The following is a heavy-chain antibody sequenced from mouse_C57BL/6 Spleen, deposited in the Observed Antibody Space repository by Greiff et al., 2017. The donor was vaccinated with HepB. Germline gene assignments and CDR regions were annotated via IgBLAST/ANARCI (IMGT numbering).Heavy chain of an antibody. D-gene: IGHD1-1*01. V-gene: IGHV1-82*01. J-gene: IGHJ2*01. CDR1: GYAFSSSW. CDR3: ARVLYYGSFDY. CDR2: IYPGDGDT. Sequence: QVQLQQSGPDLVKPGASVKISCKASGYAFSSSWMNWVKQRPGKGLEWIGRIYPGDGDTNYNGKFKGKATLTADKSSSTAYMQLSSLTSEDSAVYFCARVLYYGSFDYWGQGTTLTVSS.